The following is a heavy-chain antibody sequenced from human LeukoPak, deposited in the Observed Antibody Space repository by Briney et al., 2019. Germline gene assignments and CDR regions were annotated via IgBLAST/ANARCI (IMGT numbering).Heavy chain of an antibody. D-gene: IGHD3-22*01. J-gene: IGHJ4*02. V-gene: IGHV3-23*01. CDR2: ISGSGANT. CDR1: GFTFSSYA. Sequence: GGSLRLSCAASGFTFSSYAMTWVRQAPGKGLEWVSTISGSGANTYYADSVKGRFTISRDNSKNTLYLQMNSLRAEDTAVYYCAKGSDYDSSGFGPPYYFDYWGQGTLVTVSS. CDR3: AKGSDYDSSGFGPPYYFDY.